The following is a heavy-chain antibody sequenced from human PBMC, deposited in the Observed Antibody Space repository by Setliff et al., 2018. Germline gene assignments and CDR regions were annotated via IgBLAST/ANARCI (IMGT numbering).Heavy chain of an antibody. CDR3: AKDDHSTILIVGAFDL. CDR1: GGSISSHY. D-gene: IGHD2-2*01. J-gene: IGHJ3*01. V-gene: IGHV4-59*11. CDR2: IYYSGST. Sequence: SETLSLTCTVSGGSISSHYWSWIRQPPGKGLEWIGSIYYSGSTNYNPSLKSRVTISVDTSKNQFSLKLSSVTAADTATYYCAKDDHSTILIVGAFDLWGQGTVVTVSS.